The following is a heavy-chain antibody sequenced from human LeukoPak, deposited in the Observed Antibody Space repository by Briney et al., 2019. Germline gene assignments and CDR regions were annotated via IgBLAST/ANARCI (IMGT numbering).Heavy chain of an antibody. CDR3: ARHRPSYSSGWYYRTVAYFDY. V-gene: IGHV3-7*01. CDR2: IKQDGSEK. CDR1: GFTFSSYW. J-gene: IGHJ4*02. D-gene: IGHD6-19*01. Sequence: PGGSLRLSCAASGFTFSSYWMSWVRQAPGKGLEWVANIKQDGSEKYYVDSVKGRFTISRDNAKNSLYLQMNSLRAEDTAVYYCARHRPSYSSGWYYRTVAYFDYWGQGTLVTVSS.